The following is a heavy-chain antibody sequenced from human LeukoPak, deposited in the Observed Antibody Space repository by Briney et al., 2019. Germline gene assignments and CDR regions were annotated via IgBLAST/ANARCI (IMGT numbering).Heavy chain of an antibody. D-gene: IGHD1-26*01. J-gene: IGHJ3*02. CDR2: ISYDGSNK. Sequence: GGSLRLSCAASGFTFSAYAMHWVRQAPGKGLEWVAVISYDGSNKYYADSVKVRFTISGDKSKDTLYLQMNSLRPEDTAVYYCARGPGPIAGAKNPFDIWGQGTMVTVSS. CDR3: ARGPGPIAGAKNPFDI. CDR1: GFTFSAYA. V-gene: IGHV3-30*01.